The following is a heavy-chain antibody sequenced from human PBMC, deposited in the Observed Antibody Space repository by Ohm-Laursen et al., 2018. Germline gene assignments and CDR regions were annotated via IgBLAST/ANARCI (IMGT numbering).Heavy chain of an antibody. V-gene: IGHV3-23*01. J-gene: IGHJ5*02. D-gene: IGHD2-2*01. CDR1: GFTFSSYV. CDR3: AKAWGVDVPADSRWFDP. Sequence: GSLRLSCAAFGFTFSSYVMSWVRQAPGKGLEWVSTISVNGGSTYYADSVKGRFTISIDNSKNTLYLQMSSLRAEDTAVYYCAKAWGVDVPADSRWFDPWGQGTLVTVSS. CDR2: ISVNGGST.